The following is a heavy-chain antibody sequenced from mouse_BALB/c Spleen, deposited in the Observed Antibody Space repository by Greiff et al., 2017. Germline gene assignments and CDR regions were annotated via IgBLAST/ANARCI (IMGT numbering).Heavy chain of an antibody. CDR3: ARFITTVGDY. CDR1: GYTFTSYW. J-gene: IGHJ2*01. Sequence: LQESGAELAKPGASVKMSCKASGYTFTSYWMHWVKQRPGQGLEWIGYINPSTGYTEYNQKFKDKATLTADKSSSTAYMQLSSLTSEDSAVYYCARFITTVGDYWGQGTTLTVSS. CDR2: INPSTGYT. D-gene: IGHD1-1*01. V-gene: IGHV1-7*01.